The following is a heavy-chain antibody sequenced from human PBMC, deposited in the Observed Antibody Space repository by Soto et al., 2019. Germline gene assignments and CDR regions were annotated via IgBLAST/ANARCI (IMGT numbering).Heavy chain of an antibody. D-gene: IGHD2-2*01. V-gene: IGHV4-39*01. CDR1: GGSISSSSYY. CDR3: ARHCSSTSCYVDAFDI. Sequence: SLTCTVSGGSISSSSYYWGWIRQPPGKGLEWIGSIYYSGSTYYNPSLKSRVTISVDTSKNQFSLKLSSVTAADTAVYYCARHCSSTSCYVDAFDIWGQGTMVTVSS. CDR2: IYYSGST. J-gene: IGHJ3*02.